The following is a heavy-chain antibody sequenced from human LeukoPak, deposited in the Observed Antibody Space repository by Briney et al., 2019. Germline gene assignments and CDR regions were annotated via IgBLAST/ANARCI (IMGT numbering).Heavy chain of an antibody. V-gene: IGHV1-18*01. Sequence: ASVKVSCKASGGALSRYAISWVRQAPGQGLEWMGWISGYNGNTNYAQKIQGRVTMTTDTSTGTAYMELRSLRSDDTAVYYCARVDHSSTWFHVDYWGQGSLVTVSS. J-gene: IGHJ4*02. CDR2: ISGYNGNT. D-gene: IGHD6-13*01. CDR3: ARVDHSSTWFHVDY. CDR1: GGALSRYA.